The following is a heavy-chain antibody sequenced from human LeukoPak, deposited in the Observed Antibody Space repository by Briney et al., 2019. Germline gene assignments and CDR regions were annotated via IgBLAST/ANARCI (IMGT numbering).Heavy chain of an antibody. CDR2: MNPNSGNT. CDR3: ARVYIAVAGTEYYYYYMDV. J-gene: IGHJ6*03. Sequence: ASVKVSCKASGYTFTSYDINWVRQATGQGLEWMGWMNPNSGNTGYAQKFQGRVTITRNTSISTAYMELSSLRSEDTAVYYCARVYIAVAGTEYYYYYMDVWGKGTTVTVSS. D-gene: IGHD6-19*01. V-gene: IGHV1-8*03. CDR1: GYTFTSYD.